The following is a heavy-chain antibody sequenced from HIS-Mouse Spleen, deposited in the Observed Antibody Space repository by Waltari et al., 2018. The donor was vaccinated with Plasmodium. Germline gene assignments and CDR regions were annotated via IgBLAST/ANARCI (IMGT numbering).Heavy chain of an antibody. CDR3: ARGMKSSSSAFDI. CDR1: GFTVSSNY. J-gene: IGHJ3*02. V-gene: IGHV3-53*01. Sequence: EVQLVESGGGLIQPGGSLRLSCAASGFTVSSNYMSWVRQAPGKGVEWVSVIYSGGSTDYSDSVKGRFTISRDNSKNTLYLQMNSLRAEDTAVYYCARGMKSSSSAFDIWGQGTMVTVSS. CDR2: IYSGGST. D-gene: IGHD6-6*01.